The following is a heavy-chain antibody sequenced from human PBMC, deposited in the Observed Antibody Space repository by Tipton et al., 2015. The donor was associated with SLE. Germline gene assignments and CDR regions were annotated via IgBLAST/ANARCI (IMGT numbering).Heavy chain of an antibody. CDR1: GFPFSTYA. CDR2: TGAGGIDT. V-gene: IGHV3-23*01. Sequence: GSLRLSCAASGFPFSTYAMSWVRQAPGKGLEWVSATGAGGIDTYYADSVKGRFTISRDNSKNTLYLQMNSLRAEDTAVYYCARPGLAVAGTRWFDPWGQGTLVTVSS. J-gene: IGHJ5*02. D-gene: IGHD6-19*01. CDR3: ARPGLAVAGTRWFDP.